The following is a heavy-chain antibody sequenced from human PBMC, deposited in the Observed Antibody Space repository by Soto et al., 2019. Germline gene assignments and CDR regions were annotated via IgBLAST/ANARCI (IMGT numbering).Heavy chain of an antibody. V-gene: IGHV3-30*18. D-gene: IGHD6-19*01. CDR2: ISYDGSNK. J-gene: IGHJ4*02. CDR3: AKEGLGSGWYYFDY. CDR1: GFTFSSYG. Sequence: GGSLRLSCAASGFTFSSYGMHWVRQAPGKGLEWVAVISYDGSNKYYADSVKGRFTISRDNSKNTLYLQMNSLRAEDTAVYYCAKEGLGSGWYYFDYWGQGTLVTVSS.